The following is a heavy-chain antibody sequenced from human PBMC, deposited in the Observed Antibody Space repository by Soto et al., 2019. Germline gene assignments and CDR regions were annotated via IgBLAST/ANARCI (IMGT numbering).Heavy chain of an antibody. Sequence: EVQLLEYGGALEQPGGSLRLSCAASGFTFSSYAMSWVRQAPGKGLEWVSAISGSGGSTYYADSVKGRFTISRDNSKNTLYLQMNSLRAEDTAVYYCANYLTAVGATSPFDYWGQGTLVTVSS. CDR2: ISGSGGST. J-gene: IGHJ4*02. V-gene: IGHV3-23*01. D-gene: IGHD1-26*01. CDR1: GFTFSSYA. CDR3: ANYLTAVGATSPFDY.